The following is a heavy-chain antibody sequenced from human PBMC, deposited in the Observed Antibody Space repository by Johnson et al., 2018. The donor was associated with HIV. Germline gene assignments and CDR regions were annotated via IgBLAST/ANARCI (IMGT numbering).Heavy chain of an antibody. J-gene: IGHJ3*02. Sequence: VQLVESGGGLVQSGGSLRLSCGASGFSVSNTYMNWVRQAPGKGLEWVSVIYSDGSTYFADSVKGRFPISRDNSKNTLFLQMNSLRVEDTAVYYCARLKNGAFDIWGQGTMVTVSS. D-gene: IGHD2-8*01. CDR2: IYSDGST. CDR1: GFSVSNTY. CDR3: ARLKNGAFDI. V-gene: IGHV3-66*01.